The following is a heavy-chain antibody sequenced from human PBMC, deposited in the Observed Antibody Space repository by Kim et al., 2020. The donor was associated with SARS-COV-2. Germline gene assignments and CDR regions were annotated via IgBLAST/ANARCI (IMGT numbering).Heavy chain of an antibody. Sequence: ASVKVSCKVSGYTLTELSMHWVRQAPGKGLEWMGGFDPEDGETIYAQKFQGRVTMTEDTSTDTAYMELSSLRSEDTAVYYCATTQPSDILTGSIDYWGQGTLVTVSS. D-gene: IGHD3-9*01. J-gene: IGHJ4*02. CDR2: FDPEDGET. CDR1: GYTLTELS. V-gene: IGHV1-24*01. CDR3: ATTQPSDILTGSIDY.